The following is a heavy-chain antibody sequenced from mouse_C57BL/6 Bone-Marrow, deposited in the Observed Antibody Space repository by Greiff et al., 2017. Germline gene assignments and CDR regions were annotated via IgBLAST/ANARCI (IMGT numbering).Heavy chain of an antibody. V-gene: IGHV7-3*01. Sequence: EVQLVESGGGLVQPGGSLSLSCAASGFTFTDYYMSWVRQPPGKALEWLGFIRNKANGYTTEYSASVKGRFTISRDNSQHILYLQMNALRAEDSATYYCARYTAYAFYAMDYWGQGTSVTVSS. D-gene: IGHD6-5*01. CDR3: ARYTAYAFYAMDY. CDR2: IRNKANGYTT. CDR1: GFTFTDYY. J-gene: IGHJ4*01.